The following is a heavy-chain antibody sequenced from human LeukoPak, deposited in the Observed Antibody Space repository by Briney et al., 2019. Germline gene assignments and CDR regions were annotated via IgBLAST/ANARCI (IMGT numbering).Heavy chain of an antibody. Sequence: GGSLRLSCAASGFTFISYWMHWVHQAPGKGLVWVSRINGYGSSTDFADSVKGRFTISRDNAKNTLYLQMNSLRVEDTAVYYCARDAPGNTALDYWGQGTLVTVSS. J-gene: IGHJ4*02. CDR3: ARDAPGNTALDY. CDR1: GFTFISYW. CDR2: INGYGSST. V-gene: IGHV3-74*01. D-gene: IGHD5-18*01.